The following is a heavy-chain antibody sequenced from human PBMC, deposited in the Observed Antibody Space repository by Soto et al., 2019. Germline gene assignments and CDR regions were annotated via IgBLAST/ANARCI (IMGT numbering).Heavy chain of an antibody. CDR2: IKEDGSEK. Sequence: EVQLLESGGGLVQPGGSLRLSCAASGFTFSRYWISWVRQAPGKGLEWVANIKEDGSEKYYVDSVKGRFTISRDNAKNSLFLQMNSLRAEDTGVYYCARFRLYCSTASCYADAFDIWGQGTMVTVSS. D-gene: IGHD2-2*01. CDR1: GFTFSRYW. CDR3: ARFRLYCSTASCYADAFDI. J-gene: IGHJ3*02. V-gene: IGHV3-7*01.